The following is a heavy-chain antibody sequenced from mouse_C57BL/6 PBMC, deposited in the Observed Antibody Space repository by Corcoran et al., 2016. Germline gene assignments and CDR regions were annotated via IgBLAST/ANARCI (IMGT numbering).Heavy chain of an antibody. V-gene: IGHV1-80*01. J-gene: IGHJ1*03. Sequence: QVQLQQYGAELVKTGAAVKISCKASGYAFCSYWMNWVKQRPGKGLEWIGQIYPGDGDTNYNGKFKGKATLTADKSSSTAYMQLSSLTSEDSAVYFWARGGVSYWYFDVWGTGTTVTVSS. CDR1: GYAFCSYW. D-gene: IGHD2-2*01. CDR2: IYPGDGDT. CDR3: ARGGVSYWYFDV.